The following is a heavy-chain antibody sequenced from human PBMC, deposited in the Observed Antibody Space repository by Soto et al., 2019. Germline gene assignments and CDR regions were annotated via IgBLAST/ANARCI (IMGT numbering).Heavy chain of an antibody. CDR3: AISKGYCVSGSGYRPGTDTHYALDV. D-gene: IGHD3-22*01. CDR1: GFTLSSYA. J-gene: IGHJ6*02. CDR2: ISYDGTNK. Sequence: QVQLVESGGGVVQTGRSLRLSCAASGFTLSSYAMYWVRQAPGKGLEWVALISYDGTNKHYADSMKGRFTISGDNFKGTVLLQMNRLRPKDAATYYCAISKGYCVSGSGYRPGTDTHYALDVWGHGTAVIVSS. V-gene: IGHV3-30-3*01.